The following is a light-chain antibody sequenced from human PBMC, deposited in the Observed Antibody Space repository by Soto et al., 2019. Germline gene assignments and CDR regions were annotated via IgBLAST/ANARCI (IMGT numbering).Light chain of an antibody. CDR3: QQSYSTPRT. V-gene: IGKV1-39*01. Sequence: DIQMTQSPSSLSASVGDRVTITCRASQSISSYLNWYQQKPGKAPKLLIYAASSLQSEVPSRFSGSGSGTEFTFTISSLQPEDFATYYCQQSYSTPRTFGQGTKVEIK. CDR2: AAS. J-gene: IGKJ2*01. CDR1: QSISSY.